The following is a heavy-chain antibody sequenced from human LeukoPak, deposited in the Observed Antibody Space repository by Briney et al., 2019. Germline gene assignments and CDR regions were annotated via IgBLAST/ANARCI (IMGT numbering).Heavy chain of an antibody. V-gene: IGHV3-23*01. Sequence: PGGSLRLSCEASGFTFNSYAMNWVRQAPGKGLEWVSGISGSGGSTYYADSVKGRFTISRDNSKNTLYLQMNSLRTEDTAVYYCAKDGYYDILTGPAGTNWFDPWGQGTLVTVSS. J-gene: IGHJ5*02. CDR1: GFTFNSYA. D-gene: IGHD3-9*01. CDR2: ISGSGGST. CDR3: AKDGYYDILTGPAGTNWFDP.